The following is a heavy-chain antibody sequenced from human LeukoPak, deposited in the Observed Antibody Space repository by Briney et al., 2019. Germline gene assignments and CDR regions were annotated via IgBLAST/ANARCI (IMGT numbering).Heavy chain of an antibody. V-gene: IGHV1-3*01. CDR1: GYTFTSYA. CDR3: ARAYYDSSSLDY. J-gene: IGHJ4*02. CDR2: INAGNGNT. Sequence: ASVKVSCKASGYTFTSYAMHWVRQAPGQRLEWMGWINAGNGNTKYSQKFQGRVTITRDTSASTAYMELSSLRSEDTAAYYCARAYYDSSSLDYWGQGTLVTVSS. D-gene: IGHD3-22*01.